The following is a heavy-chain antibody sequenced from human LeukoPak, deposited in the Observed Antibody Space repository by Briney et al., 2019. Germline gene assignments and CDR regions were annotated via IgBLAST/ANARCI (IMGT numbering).Heavy chain of an antibody. J-gene: IGHJ3*02. Sequence: GGSLRLSCAASGFTFSSSSMHWVRQAPGKGLEWVSYISSSSSTIYYADSVKGRFTISRDNAKNSLYLQMNSLRAEDTAVYYCARDVAVWFGELSSAFDIWGQGTMVTVSS. CDR2: ISSSSSTI. V-gene: IGHV3-48*01. CDR1: GFTFSSSS. D-gene: IGHD3-10*01. CDR3: ARDVAVWFGELSSAFDI.